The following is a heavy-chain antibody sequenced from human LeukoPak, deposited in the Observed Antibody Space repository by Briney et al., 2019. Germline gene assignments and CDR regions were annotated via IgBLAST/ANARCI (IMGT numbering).Heavy chain of an antibody. J-gene: IGHJ6*02. CDR2: IKSKTDGGTT. D-gene: IGHD3-3*01. CDR3: TTGTSLYYDFWSGYPVGMDV. V-gene: IGHV3-15*01. CDR1: GFTFSNAW. Sequence: GGSLRLSCAASGFTFSNAWMSWGRQAPGKGLEWVGRIKSKTDGGTTDYAAPVKGRFTISRDDSKNTLYLQMNSLKTEDTAVYYCTTGTSLYYDFWSGYPVGMDVWGQGSTVTVSS.